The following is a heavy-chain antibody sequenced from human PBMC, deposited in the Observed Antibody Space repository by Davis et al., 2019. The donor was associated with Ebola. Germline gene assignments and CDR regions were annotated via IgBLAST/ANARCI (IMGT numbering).Heavy chain of an antibody. CDR1: GYSISSGYY. CDR3: ARDLRIPSY. D-gene: IGHD2-15*01. V-gene: IGHV4-38-2*02. Sequence: MPGGSLRLSCTVSGYSISSGYYWGWIRQPPGKGLEWIGAIYQNVTTFYNPSLKSRVAISADTSKNRFFLNLRSVTASDTAVYFCARDLRIPSYWSQGTLVTVSS. J-gene: IGHJ4*02. CDR2: IYQNVTT.